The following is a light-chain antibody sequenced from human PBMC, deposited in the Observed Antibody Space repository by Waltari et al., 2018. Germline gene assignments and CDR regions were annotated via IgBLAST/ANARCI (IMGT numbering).Light chain of an antibody. V-gene: IGKV4-1*01. Sequence: ERATINCKSSQSVLYSSNNKNYLAWYQQKPGQPPKLLIYWASTRESGVPDRFSGSGSGTDFTLTISSLQAEDVAVYYCQQYYTTRTFGQGTKVEIK. CDR3: QQYYTTRT. CDR1: QSVLYSSNNKNY. CDR2: WAS. J-gene: IGKJ1*01.